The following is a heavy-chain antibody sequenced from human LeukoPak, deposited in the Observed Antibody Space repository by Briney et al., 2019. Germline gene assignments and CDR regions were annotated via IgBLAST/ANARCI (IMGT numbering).Heavy chain of an antibody. Sequence: GGSLRLSCAASGFTFSSYAMHWVRQATGKGLEWVAVISYDGSNKYYADSVKGRFTISRDNSKNTLYLQMNSLRAEDTAVYYCARERFLEWLLYDYGMDVWGQGTTVTVSS. V-gene: IGHV3-30-3*01. D-gene: IGHD3-3*01. CDR3: ARERFLEWLLYDYGMDV. CDR1: GFTFSSYA. CDR2: ISYDGSNK. J-gene: IGHJ6*02.